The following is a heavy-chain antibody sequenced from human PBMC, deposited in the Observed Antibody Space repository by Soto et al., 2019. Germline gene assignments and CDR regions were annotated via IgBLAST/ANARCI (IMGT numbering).Heavy chain of an antibody. J-gene: IGHJ3*02. CDR3: ARGGPYYYDSSGYYYVSGAFDI. CDR1: GGTFSSYA. D-gene: IGHD3-22*01. V-gene: IGHV1-69*13. Sequence: ASVKVSCKASGGTFSSYAISWVRQAPGQGLEWMGGIIPIFGTANYAQKFQGRVTITADESTSTAYMELSSLRSEDTAVYYCARGGPYYYDSSGYYYVSGAFDIWGQGTMVTVSS. CDR2: IIPIFGTA.